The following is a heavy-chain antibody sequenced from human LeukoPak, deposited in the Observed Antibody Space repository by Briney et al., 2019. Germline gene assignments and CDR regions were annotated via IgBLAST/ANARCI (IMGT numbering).Heavy chain of an antibody. D-gene: IGHD6-19*01. Sequence: GGSLRLSCAASGFSFSSYCMNWVRQAPGKGLEWVSSICVGATYYADSVKGRFTISRDNAQNSLYLQMNSLRADDTAVFYCARRTYSSGHYDYWGKGTAVTVSS. J-gene: IGHJ6*04. CDR2: ICVGAT. V-gene: IGHV3-21*01. CDR1: GFSFSSYC. CDR3: ARRTYSSGHYDY.